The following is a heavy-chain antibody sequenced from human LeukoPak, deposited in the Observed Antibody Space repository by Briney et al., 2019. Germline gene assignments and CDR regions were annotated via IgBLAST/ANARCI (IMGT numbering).Heavy chain of an antibody. Sequence: SETLSLTCTVSGDSISSYYWSWIRQPPGKGLEWIGHIYYSGSTSYNPSLKSRVSISVDTSKNQFSLKLSSMTAADTAVYYCARDYNPTNFWGQGTLVTVSS. CDR3: ARDYNPTNF. V-gene: IGHV4-59*01. D-gene: IGHD1-1*01. CDR2: IYYSGST. CDR1: GDSISSYY. J-gene: IGHJ4*02.